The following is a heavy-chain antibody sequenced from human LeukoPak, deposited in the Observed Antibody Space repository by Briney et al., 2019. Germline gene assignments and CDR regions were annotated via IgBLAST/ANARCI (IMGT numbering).Heavy chain of an antibody. D-gene: IGHD5-12*01. V-gene: IGHV3-23*01. CDR2: ISDSGGST. CDR1: GFTFSSYA. J-gene: IGHJ3*02. Sequence: GGSLRRSCAASGFTFSSYAMSWVRQAPGKGLEWVSSISDSGGSTSNADSVKGRFTISRDNSKNTLYLQMNSLRAEDTAVYYCVKGGYSGYEYAFDIWGQGTMVTVSS. CDR3: VKGGYSGYEYAFDI.